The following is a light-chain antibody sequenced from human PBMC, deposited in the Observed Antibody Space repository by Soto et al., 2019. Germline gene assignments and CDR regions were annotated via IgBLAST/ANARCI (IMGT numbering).Light chain of an antibody. CDR1: SGHSSYA. CDR3: QTWGTGTVV. V-gene: IGLV4-69*01. CDR2: VNSDGRH. Sequence: QLVLTQSPSASASLGASVKLTCTLSSGHSSYAIAWHQQQPEKGPRYLMRVNSDGRHIKGDGIPDCFSGSSSGAERYLTISSLQSEDEADCYCQTWGTGTVVFGGGTKLTVL. J-gene: IGLJ2*01.